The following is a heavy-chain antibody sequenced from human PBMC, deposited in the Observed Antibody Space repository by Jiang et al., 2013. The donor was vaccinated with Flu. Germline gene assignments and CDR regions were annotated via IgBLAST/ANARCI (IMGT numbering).Heavy chain of an antibody. CDR1: SGSISSGDYY. CDR2: IYYTGTT. V-gene: IGHV4-30-4*01. Sequence: SQTVSLTCTVSSGSISSGDYYWSWIRQPPGKGLEWIGYIYYTGTTDSNPSLESRVDLSIDTAKNQFSLNLRAVTAADTAEYYCVAATSVTMWAFEIWGQGTMVTVSS. D-gene: IGHD3-10*02. CDR3: VAATSVTMWAFEI. J-gene: IGHJ3*02.